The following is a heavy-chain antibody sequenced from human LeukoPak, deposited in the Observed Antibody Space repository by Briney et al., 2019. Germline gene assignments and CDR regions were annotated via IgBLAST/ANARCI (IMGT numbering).Heavy chain of an antibody. V-gene: IGHV1-69*04. CDR1: GGTFSSYA. CDR3: ARESDSSGYT. CDR2: IIPILGIA. Sequence: ASVKVSCKASGGTFSSYAISWVRQAPGQGLEWMGRIIPILGIANYAQEFQGRVTITADKSTSTAYMELSSLRSEDTAVYYCARESDSSGYTWGQGTLVTVSS. D-gene: IGHD3-22*01. J-gene: IGHJ4*02.